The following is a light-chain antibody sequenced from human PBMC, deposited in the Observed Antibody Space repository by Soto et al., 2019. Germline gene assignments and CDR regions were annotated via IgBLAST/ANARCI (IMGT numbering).Light chain of an antibody. CDR3: KQYDKLLPT. J-gene: IGKJ3*01. CDR1: QDISNY. CDR2: DAS. Sequence: DIQMTQSPSSLSASVGDRVTITCQASQDISNYLNWYQQKPGKAPKLLIYDASNLETGVPSRFSGSGSGTDFTLTISRLQPEDIATYYCKQYDKLLPTFGPGTKVDFK. V-gene: IGKV1-33*01.